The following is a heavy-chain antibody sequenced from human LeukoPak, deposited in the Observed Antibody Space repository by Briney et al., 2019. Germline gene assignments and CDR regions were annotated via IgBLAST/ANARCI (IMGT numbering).Heavy chain of an antibody. CDR1: GYTLTELS. CDR3: ATGLITMIVVPPTFDI. D-gene: IGHD3-22*01. Sequence: ASVKVSCKVSGYTLTELSMHWVRQAPGKGLGWMGGFDPEDGETIYAQKFQGRVTMTEDTSTDTAYMELSSLRSEDTAVYYCATGLITMIVVPPTFDIWGQGTMVTVSS. J-gene: IGHJ3*02. V-gene: IGHV1-24*01. CDR2: FDPEDGET.